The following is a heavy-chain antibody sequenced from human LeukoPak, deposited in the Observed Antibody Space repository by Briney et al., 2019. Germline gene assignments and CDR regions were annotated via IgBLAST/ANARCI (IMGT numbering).Heavy chain of an antibody. D-gene: IGHD1-26*01. Sequence: PSETLSLTCTVSGYSISSGYYWSWIRQPAGKGLEWIGRIYTSGSTNYNPSLKSRVTMSVDTSKNQFSLKLSSVTAADTAVYYCARDSGSRGAFDIWGQGTMVTVSS. CDR1: GYSISSGYY. V-gene: IGHV4-4*07. J-gene: IGHJ3*02. CDR3: ARDSGSRGAFDI. CDR2: IYTSGST.